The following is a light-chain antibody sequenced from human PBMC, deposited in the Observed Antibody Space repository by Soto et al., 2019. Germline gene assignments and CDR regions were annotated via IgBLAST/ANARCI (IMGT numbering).Light chain of an antibody. CDR2: DAS. CDR1: QSLGRE. Sequence: DIQMTQSPSTLSASVGDRVTITCRASQSLGRELPWYQQKPGKAPKVLIYDASSLKSGVPSRFSGSGYGTEFTLTISSLQPDDFATYYCQRYNAYWAFGPGTKVEIK. J-gene: IGKJ1*01. V-gene: IGKV1-5*01. CDR3: QRYNAYWA.